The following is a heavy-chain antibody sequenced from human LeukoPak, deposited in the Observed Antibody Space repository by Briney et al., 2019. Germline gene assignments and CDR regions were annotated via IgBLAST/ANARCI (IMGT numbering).Heavy chain of an antibody. J-gene: IGHJ5*02. CDR3: ARVVVAGKKNWFDP. CDR1: GGTFSSYA. V-gene: IGHV1-69*04. Sequence: SVKVPCKASGGTFSSYAISWVRQAPGQGLEWMGRIIPILGIANYAQKFQGRVTITADKSTSTAYMELSSLRSEDTAVYYCARVVVAGKKNWFDPWGQGTLVTVSS. CDR2: IIPILGIA. D-gene: IGHD6-19*01.